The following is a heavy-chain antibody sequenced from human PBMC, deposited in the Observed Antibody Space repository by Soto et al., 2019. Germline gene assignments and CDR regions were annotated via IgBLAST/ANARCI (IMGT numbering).Heavy chain of an antibody. V-gene: IGHV4-39*01. CDR2: IYYSGST. Sequence: LSLTCTVSGGSISSSSYYWGWIRQPPGKGLEWIGSIYYSGSTYYNPSLKSRVTISVDTSKNQFSLKLSSVTAADTAVYYCASHDSSGYYPFDYWGQGTLVTVSS. J-gene: IGHJ4*02. CDR1: GGSISSSSYY. CDR3: ASHDSSGYYPFDY. D-gene: IGHD3-22*01.